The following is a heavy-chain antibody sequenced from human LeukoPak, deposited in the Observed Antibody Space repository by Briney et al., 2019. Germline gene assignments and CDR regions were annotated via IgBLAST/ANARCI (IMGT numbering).Heavy chain of an antibody. CDR3: TTSRHCSSTSCHRDY. Sequence: GGSLRLSCAASGFTFSNAWINWVRQAPGKGLEWVGRIKSKTDGGTTDYAAPVKGRFTISRDDSKNTLYLQMNSLKTEDTAVYYCTTSRHCSSTSCHRDYWGQGTLVTVSS. V-gene: IGHV3-15*01. CDR2: IKSKTDGGTT. D-gene: IGHD2-2*02. J-gene: IGHJ4*02. CDR1: GFTFSNAW.